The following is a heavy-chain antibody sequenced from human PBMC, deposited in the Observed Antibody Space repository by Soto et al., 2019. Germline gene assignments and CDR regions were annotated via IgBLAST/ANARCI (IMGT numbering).Heavy chain of an antibody. CDR2: ISGDGSST. CDR3: ARSLPGTYGAFDL. J-gene: IGHJ3*01. CDR1: EFTFRSYW. D-gene: IGHD1-7*01. Sequence: GGSLRLSCAASEFTFRSYWMHWVRQSPGKGLVWVSRISGDGSSTNYADSVKGRFTISRDNAKNTVYLQIDSLRAEDTAVYYCARSLPGTYGAFDLWGQGTVVTVSS. V-gene: IGHV3-74*01.